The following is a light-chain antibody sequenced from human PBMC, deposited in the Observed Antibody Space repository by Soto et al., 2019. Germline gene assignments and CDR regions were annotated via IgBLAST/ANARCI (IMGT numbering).Light chain of an antibody. Sequence: VLPQSPDTLSLSPGDRATLSCRASQSVRSTFLAWYQQKPGQAPRPLIYGASNRAAGIPERFSGSASGTEFTLPIITLEPDDSAVYYCLQYHDSAMNTFGQGTTRQIK. CDR3: LQYHDSAMNT. V-gene: IGKV3-20*01. CDR1: QSVRSTF. CDR2: GAS. J-gene: IGKJ2*01.